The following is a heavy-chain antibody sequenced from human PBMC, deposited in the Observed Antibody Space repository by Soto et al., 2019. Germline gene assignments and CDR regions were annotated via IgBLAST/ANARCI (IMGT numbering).Heavy chain of an antibody. D-gene: IGHD1-1*01. CDR1: GYTFTSYG. V-gene: IGHV1-18*01. J-gene: IGHJ4*02. CDR3: ARAWTEMGTSPPRYFDD. Sequence: QVQLVQSGAEVKKPGASVKVSCKASGYTFTSYGISWVRQAPGQGLEWMGWISAYNGNTNYAQKLQGRVTMTTDTPXSXXDRQLRSQQTDNTAVYYCARAWTEMGTSPPRYFDDWGQGALVTVSS. CDR2: ISAYNGNT.